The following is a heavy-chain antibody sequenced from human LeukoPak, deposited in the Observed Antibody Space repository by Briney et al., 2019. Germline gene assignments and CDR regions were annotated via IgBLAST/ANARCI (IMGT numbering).Heavy chain of an antibody. CDR1: GFTFTNYA. CDR3: AKWGDYDILTGYYVPDY. J-gene: IGHJ4*02. D-gene: IGHD3-9*01. Sequence: GGSLRLSCVASGFTFTNYAMSWVRQAPGRGLEWVSAITGSDGTSHYADSVKGRFTISRDNSKNTLYLQVNSLRAEDTAVYYCAKWGDYDILTGYYVPDYWGQGTLVTVSS. V-gene: IGHV3-23*01. CDR2: ITGSDGTS.